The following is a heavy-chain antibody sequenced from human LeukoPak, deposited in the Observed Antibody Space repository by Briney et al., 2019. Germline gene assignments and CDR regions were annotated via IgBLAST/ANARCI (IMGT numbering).Heavy chain of an antibody. V-gene: IGHV4-39*02. CDR1: GGSISSGSYY. D-gene: IGHD3-9*01. CDR2: IYYSGST. J-gene: IGHJ4*02. Sequence: PSETLSLTCTVSGGSISSGSYYWGWIRQPPGKGLEWIGSIYYSGSTYYNPSLKSRVTISVDTSKNQFSLKLSSVTAADTAVYYCARELHDILTGYYYFDYWGQGTLVTVSS. CDR3: ARELHDILTGYYYFDY.